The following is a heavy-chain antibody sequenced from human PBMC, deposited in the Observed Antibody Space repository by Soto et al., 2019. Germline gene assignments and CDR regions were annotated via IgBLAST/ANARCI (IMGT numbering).Heavy chain of an antibody. Sequence: ASVKVSCKASGCTFTSYGISWVRQAPGQGLEWMGWISAYNGNTKYSQKFQGRVTITRDTSASTAYMELSSLRSEDTAVYYCAIAPSYYYDSSGYYPHYWGQGTLVTVSS. D-gene: IGHD3-22*01. V-gene: IGHV1-18*01. CDR2: ISAYNGNT. J-gene: IGHJ4*02. CDR1: GCTFTSYG. CDR3: AIAPSYYYDSSGYYPHY.